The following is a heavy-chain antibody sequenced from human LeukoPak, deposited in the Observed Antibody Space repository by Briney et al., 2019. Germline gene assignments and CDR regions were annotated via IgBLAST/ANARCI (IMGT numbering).Heavy chain of an antibody. D-gene: IGHD6-13*01. Sequence: GGSLRLSCAASGFKFYSYAMHWVRQAPDKGLEWVASISFDGSEEYYRDSVRGRFTISRDNSKNTVSLQMNSLRPEDTAVYYCARSPGPAAVAFDYWGQGTLVTVSS. J-gene: IGHJ4*02. CDR3: ARSPGPAAVAFDY. CDR1: GFKFYSYA. V-gene: IGHV3-30*04. CDR2: ISFDGSEE.